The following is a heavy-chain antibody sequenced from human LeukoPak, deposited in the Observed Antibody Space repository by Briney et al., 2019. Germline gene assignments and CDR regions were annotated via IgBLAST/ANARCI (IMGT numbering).Heavy chain of an antibody. CDR3: ATATISSVDY. CDR1: GDSVSSGSYY. CDR2: IYYSGST. J-gene: IGHJ4*02. V-gene: IGHV4-61*01. D-gene: IGHD2-15*01. Sequence: SETLSLTCTVSGDSVSSGSYYWSWIRQPPGKGLEWIGYIYYSGSTNYNPSLKSRVTISVDTSKNQFPLKLSSVTPADTAVYYCATATISSVDYWGQGTLVTVSS.